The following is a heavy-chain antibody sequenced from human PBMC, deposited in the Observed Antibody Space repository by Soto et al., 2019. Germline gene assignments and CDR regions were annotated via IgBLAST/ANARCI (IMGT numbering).Heavy chain of an antibody. CDR1: GFTFGTYW. J-gene: IGHJ4*02. V-gene: IGHV3-7*04. D-gene: IGHD7-27*01. CDR3: ATDLNWEHY. CDR2: IKPDGSER. Sequence: EVQLVESGGGLVQPGGSLRLSCAASGFTFGTYWMTWVRQPPGKGLECVADIKPDGSERYYVDSVKGRFTISRDNAKNSLYLRMNGLRAEDTAVYYCATDLNWEHYWGQGTLVTVSS.